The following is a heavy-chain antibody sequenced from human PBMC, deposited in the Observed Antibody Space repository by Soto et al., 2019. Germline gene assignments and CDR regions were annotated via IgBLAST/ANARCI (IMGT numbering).Heavy chain of an antibody. CDR1: GFTFGNYA. CDR2: ISGGGDAT. CDR3: AKQSLGSITLPAVYYFDY. J-gene: IGHJ4*02. V-gene: IGHV3-23*01. Sequence: EVQLLESGGGLVQPGGSLRLSCAASGFTFGNYAFSWVRQAPGKGLEWVSVISGGGDATYYPDSVKGRFTTSRDNSKNTVYLQMNRLRAEDTAVYYCAKQSLGSITLPAVYYFDYWGQGTLVTVSS. D-gene: IGHD7-27*01.